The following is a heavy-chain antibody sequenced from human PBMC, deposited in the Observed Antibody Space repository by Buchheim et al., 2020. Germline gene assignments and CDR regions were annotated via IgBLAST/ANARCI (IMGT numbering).Heavy chain of an antibody. D-gene: IGHD2-15*01. CDR2: IYYSGST. CDR1: GGSVSSGSYY. V-gene: IGHV4-61*01. CDR3: ARGYCSGGSCYAGPYNWFDP. Sequence: QVQLQESGPGLVKPSETLSLTCTVSGGSVSSGSYYWSWIRQPPGKGLEWIGYIYYSGSTNYNPSLKSRVTISVDTSKNQFSLKLSSVTAADTAVYYCARGYCSGGSCYAGPYNWFDPWGQGTL. J-gene: IGHJ5*02.